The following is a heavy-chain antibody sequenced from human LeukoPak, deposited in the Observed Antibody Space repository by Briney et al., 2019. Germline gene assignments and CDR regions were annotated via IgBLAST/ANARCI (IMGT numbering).Heavy chain of an antibody. CDR2: ISSSGSTI. Sequence: GGSLRLSCAASGFTFSDYYMSWIRQAPGKGLEWVSYISSSGSTIYYADSVKGRFTISRDNAKNSLYLQMNSLRAEDTAAYYCARLRRIAAAGDAFDIWGQGTMVTVSS. D-gene: IGHD6-13*01. CDR3: ARLRRIAAAGDAFDI. CDR1: GFTFSDYY. V-gene: IGHV3-11*01. J-gene: IGHJ3*02.